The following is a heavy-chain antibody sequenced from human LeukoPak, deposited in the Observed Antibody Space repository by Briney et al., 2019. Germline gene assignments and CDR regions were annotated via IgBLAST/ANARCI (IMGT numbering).Heavy chain of an antibody. J-gene: IGHJ6*03. CDR1: GYTFTGYY. CDR3: ARAGYNYYYYMDV. Sequence: ASVKVSCKASGYTFTGYYMHWVRQAPGQGLEWMGRINPNSGGTNYAQKFQGRVTMTRDTSISTAYMELSSLRSEDTAVYYCARAGYNYYYYMDVWGKGTTVTVSS. D-gene: IGHD1-14*01. CDR2: INPNSGGT. V-gene: IGHV1-2*06.